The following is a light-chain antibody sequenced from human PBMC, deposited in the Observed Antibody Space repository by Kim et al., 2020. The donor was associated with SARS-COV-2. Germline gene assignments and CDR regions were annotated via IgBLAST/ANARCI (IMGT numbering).Light chain of an antibody. Sequence: EVVLTQSPGTLSLSPGERATLSCRASQSVTENKLAWIQQKPGQAPRFLIYRASSRATGIPDRFSGSGSGTDFTLTISRLEPEDFAVYYCQQYFTAPLTVGGGTKLEI. J-gene: IGKJ4*01. V-gene: IGKV3-20*01. CDR2: RAS. CDR3: QQYFTAPLT. CDR1: QSVTENK.